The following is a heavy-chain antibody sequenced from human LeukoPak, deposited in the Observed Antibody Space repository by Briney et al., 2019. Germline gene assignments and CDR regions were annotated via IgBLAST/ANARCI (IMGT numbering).Heavy chain of an antibody. CDR3: AREGRYCSGGSCYSGGFDI. CDR2: ISYDGSNK. V-gene: IGHV3-30-3*01. Sequence: GRSLRLSCAASGFTFSSYAMHWVRQAPGKGLEWVAVISYDGSNKYYADSVKGRFTISRDNSKNTLYLQMNSLRAEDTAVYYCAREGRYCSGGSCYSGGFDIWGQGTMVTVSS. J-gene: IGHJ3*02. CDR1: GFTFSSYA. D-gene: IGHD2-15*01.